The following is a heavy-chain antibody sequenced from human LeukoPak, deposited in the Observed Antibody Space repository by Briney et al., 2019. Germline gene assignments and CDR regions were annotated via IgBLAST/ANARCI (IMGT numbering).Heavy chain of an antibody. CDR3: ASDIVVVPAGIGDNWFDP. CDR2: IIPIFGTA. Sequence: SVKVSCKASGGTFSSYAISWVRQAPGQGLEWMGRIIPIFGTANYAQKFQGRVTITTDESTSTAYMELSSLRSEDMAVYYCASDIVVVPAGIGDNWFDPWGQGTLVTVSS. J-gene: IGHJ5*02. V-gene: IGHV1-69*05. D-gene: IGHD2-2*01. CDR1: GGTFSSYA.